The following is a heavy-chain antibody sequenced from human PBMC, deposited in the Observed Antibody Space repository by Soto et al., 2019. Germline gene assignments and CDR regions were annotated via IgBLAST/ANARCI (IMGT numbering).Heavy chain of an antibody. V-gene: IGHV3-21*01. CDR1: GFTFSSYG. Sequence: GGSLRLSWAASGFTFSSYGMNWVRRAPGRGLVWVSSISSSSNNIYYVESVKGRFTISRDNARNSLYLQMNSLRAEDTAVYYCTRDDVHCSGGSCYGVPMDLWGKGTTVTVSS. CDR3: TRDDVHCSGGSCYGVPMDL. CDR2: ISSSSNNI. J-gene: IGHJ6*03. D-gene: IGHD2-15*01.